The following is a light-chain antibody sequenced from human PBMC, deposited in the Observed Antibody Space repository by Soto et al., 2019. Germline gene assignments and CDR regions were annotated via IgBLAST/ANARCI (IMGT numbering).Light chain of an antibody. Sequence: EIVLTQSPGTLSLSPGERATLSCRASQSVSSSYLAWYQQKPGQAPRLLIYGASRRATGIPDRFSGSGSGTDFTLTISRLEPEDFAVYYCQHYGASPKYTFGQGTKLEIK. J-gene: IGKJ2*01. V-gene: IGKV3-20*01. CDR1: QSVSSSY. CDR2: GAS. CDR3: QHYGASPKYT.